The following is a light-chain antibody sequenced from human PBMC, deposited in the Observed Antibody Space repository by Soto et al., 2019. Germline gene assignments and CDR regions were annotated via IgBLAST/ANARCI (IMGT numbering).Light chain of an antibody. J-gene: IGKJ5*01. CDR2: GAS. CDR1: QSVSNNY. CDR3: KQYGSSLFT. Sequence: EIVLTQSPGTLSLSPGERATLSCRASQSVSNNYLAWYQQKPGQAPRLLIYGASSRATGIPVRFSGSGSGTDFTLTISRLEPEDFAVYYCKQYGSSLFTFGQGTRLAIK. V-gene: IGKV3-20*01.